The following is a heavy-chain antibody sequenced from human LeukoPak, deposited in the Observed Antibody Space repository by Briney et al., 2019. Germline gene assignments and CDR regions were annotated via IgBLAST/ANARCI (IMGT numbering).Heavy chain of an antibody. Sequence: PGGSLRLSCAASGFTFSSYSMNWVRQAPGKGLEWVSSISSSSSYIYYADSVKGRFTNTRDNAKNSLYLEMNSLRAEDTAGFYCARGVIRRVTPFDYWGQGTLVTVSS. J-gene: IGHJ4*02. CDR2: ISSSSSYI. V-gene: IGHV3-21*01. CDR3: ARGVIRRVTPFDY. D-gene: IGHD2-15*01. CDR1: GFTFSSYS.